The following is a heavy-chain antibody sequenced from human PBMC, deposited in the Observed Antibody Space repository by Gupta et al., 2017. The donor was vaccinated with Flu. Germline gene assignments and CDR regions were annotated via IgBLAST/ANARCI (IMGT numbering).Heavy chain of an antibody. CDR3: ARIIPGDKEYYSFFDY. J-gene: IGHJ4*02. D-gene: IGHD2/OR15-2a*01. V-gene: IGHV3-48*03. Sequence: EVQLVESGGDLVQPGGSLRLSRAASGFSFSTYEMNWVRQAPGKGLEWISYISSSGSSVYFADSVKGRFTISRDNAKNSLYLKMNSLRAEDTAVYYCARIIPGDKEYYSFFDYWGQGALVTVSS. CDR2: ISSSGSSV. CDR1: GFSFSTYE.